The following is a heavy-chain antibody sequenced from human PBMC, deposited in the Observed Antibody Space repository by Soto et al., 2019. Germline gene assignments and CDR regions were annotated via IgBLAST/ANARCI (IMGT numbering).Heavy chain of an antibody. CDR3: ARIQKEWELPLLNWFDP. CDR2: INHSGST. CDR1: GGSISIYY. J-gene: IGHJ5*02. V-gene: IGHV4-34*01. D-gene: IGHD1-26*01. Sequence: SETLSLTCTVSGGSISIYYWSWIRQPPGKGLEWIGEINHSGSTNYNPSLKSRVTISVDTSKNQFSLKLSSVTAADTAVYYCARIQKEWELPLLNWFDPWGQGTLVTVSS.